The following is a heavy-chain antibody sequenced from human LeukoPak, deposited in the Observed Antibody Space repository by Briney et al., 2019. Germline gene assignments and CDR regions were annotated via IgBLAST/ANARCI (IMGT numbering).Heavy chain of an antibody. CDR3: AKGDGYNEFDY. Sequence: SCKASGGTFSSYAMSWVRQAPGKGLEWVSAISGSGGSTYYADSVKGRFTISRDNSKNTLYLQMNSLRAEDTAVYYCAKGDGYNEFDYWGQGTLVTVSS. V-gene: IGHV3-23*01. CDR1: GGTFSSYA. D-gene: IGHD5-24*01. J-gene: IGHJ4*02. CDR2: ISGSGGST.